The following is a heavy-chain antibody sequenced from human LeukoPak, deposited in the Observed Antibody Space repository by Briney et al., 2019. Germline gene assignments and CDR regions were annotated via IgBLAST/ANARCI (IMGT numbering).Heavy chain of an antibody. D-gene: IGHD5-18*01. J-gene: IGHJ4*02. V-gene: IGHV3-74*01. CDR2: INSDGSST. CDR1: GFTFSSYW. Sequence: GGSLRLSCAASGFTFSSYWMHRVRQAPGKGLVWVSRINSDGSSTTYADSVKGRFTISRDNAKNTLYLQMNSLRAEDTAVYYCVRGGGYSYGPGDHWGQGTLVTVSS. CDR3: VRGGGYSYGPGDH.